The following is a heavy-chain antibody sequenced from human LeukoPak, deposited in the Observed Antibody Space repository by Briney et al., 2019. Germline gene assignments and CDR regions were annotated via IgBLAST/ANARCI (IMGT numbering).Heavy chain of an antibody. CDR2: VDPEDGET. CDR1: GYTFTDYY. J-gene: IGHJ4*02. D-gene: IGHD3-3*01. V-gene: IGHV1-69-2*01. Sequence: ASVKISCKASGYTFTDYYMHWVQQAPGKGLEWMGRVDPEDGETIYAEKFQGRVTITADTSTDTAYMELSSLRSEDTAVYYCATVRFGVVIIGPLFDYWGQGTLVTVSS. CDR3: ATVRFGVVIIGPLFDY.